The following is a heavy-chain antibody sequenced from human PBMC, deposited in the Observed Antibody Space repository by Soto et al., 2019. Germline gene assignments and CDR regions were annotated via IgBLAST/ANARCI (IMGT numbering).Heavy chain of an antibody. CDR3: ARVSGYCSGGSCYQFPYYYGMDV. J-gene: IGHJ6*02. V-gene: IGHV1-69*13. CDR1: GGTFSSYA. CDR2: IIPIFGTA. D-gene: IGHD2-15*01. Sequence: GASVKVSCKASGGTFSSYAISWVRQAPGQGLEWMGGIIPIFGTANYAQKFQGRVTITADESTSTAYMELSSLRSEDTAVYYCARVSGYCSGGSCYQFPYYYGMDVWGQGTTVTVSS.